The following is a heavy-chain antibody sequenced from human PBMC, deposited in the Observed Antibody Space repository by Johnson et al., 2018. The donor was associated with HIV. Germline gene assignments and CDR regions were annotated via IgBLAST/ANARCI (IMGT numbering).Heavy chain of an antibody. CDR3: AKDSPAADAFDI. Sequence: VKLVESGGGLVQPGGSLRLSCAASGFTFSSYAMSWVRQAPGKGLEWVSTISSSGGSTYYAGSVKGRFTISRDNSKKTLYLQRHSLRDEDTAVYYCAKDSPAADAFDIWGQGTVVTVSS. CDR1: GFTFSSYA. D-gene: IGHD6-25*01. CDR2: ISSSGGST. J-gene: IGHJ3*02. V-gene: IGHV3-23*04.